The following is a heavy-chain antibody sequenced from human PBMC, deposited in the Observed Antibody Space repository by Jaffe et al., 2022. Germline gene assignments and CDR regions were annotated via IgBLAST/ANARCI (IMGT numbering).Heavy chain of an antibody. Sequence: QLVQSGSELKKPGASVKVSCKAFGYTFNTYGIDWVRQAPGQGLEWLGWINTKSGAPAYAQGFTGRFVFSLDTSVNTTYLHISSLEAEDTAVYYCARDLLGVALGGDYWGQGTRVTVSS. J-gene: IGHJ4*02. CDR1: GYTFNTYG. V-gene: IGHV7-4-1*02. CDR3: ARDLLGVALGGDY. D-gene: IGHD2-8*01. CDR2: INTKSGAP.